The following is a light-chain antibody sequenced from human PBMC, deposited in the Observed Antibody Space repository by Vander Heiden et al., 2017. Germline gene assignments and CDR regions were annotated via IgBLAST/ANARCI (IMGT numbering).Light chain of an antibody. Sequence: IQMPQSPSSLSASVGDRVTITCQASQDISNYLNWYQQKPGKAPKLLIYDASNLETGVPSRFSGSGSGTDFTFTISSLQPEDIATYYCQQYENTPWTFGRGTKVEIK. V-gene: IGKV1-33*01. CDR1: QDISNY. CDR3: QQYENTPWT. J-gene: IGKJ1*01. CDR2: DAS.